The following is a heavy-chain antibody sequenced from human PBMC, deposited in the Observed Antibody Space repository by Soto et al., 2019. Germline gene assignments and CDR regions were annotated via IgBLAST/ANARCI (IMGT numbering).Heavy chain of an antibody. Sequence: QVQLEQSAPEVKKPGASVKVSCKASGYTFTTYGISWVRQAPGQGLEWLGWINTHNGNTNYAQNLQGRVIMTADTSTSTAYMELRSQRSDDTAIYYCTREGSAPYYYYGMDAWGQGTTVTVSS. CDR1: GYTFTTYG. CDR3: TREGSAPYYYYGMDA. J-gene: IGHJ6*02. V-gene: IGHV1-18*01. D-gene: IGHD3-10*01. CDR2: INTHNGNT.